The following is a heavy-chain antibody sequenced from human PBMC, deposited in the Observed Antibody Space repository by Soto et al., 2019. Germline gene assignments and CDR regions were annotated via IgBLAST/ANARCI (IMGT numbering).Heavy chain of an antibody. Sequence: SETLSLTCTVSGGSITSSSYYWGWIRQPPGKGLEWIGSIYYSGSTYYNPSLKSRVSMSVDTSKNQFSLKLSPVTAADTAVYHCARQGAYFHESSGYEFDYWGQGTLVTVSS. CDR3: ARQGAYFHESSGYEFDY. J-gene: IGHJ4*02. CDR2: IYYSGST. CDR1: GGSITSSSYY. D-gene: IGHD3-22*01. V-gene: IGHV4-39*01.